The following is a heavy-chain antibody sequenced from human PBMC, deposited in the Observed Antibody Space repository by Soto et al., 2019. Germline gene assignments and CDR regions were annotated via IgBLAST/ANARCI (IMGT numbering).Heavy chain of an antibody. CDR2: IHHTRGT. D-gene: IGHD7-27*01. CDR3: ARGPDSGEYGWVDP. CDR1: GGSFSAYD. V-gene: IGHV4-34*01. J-gene: IGHJ5*02. Sequence: QVQLQQWGAGLLKPSETLSLTCAVYGGSFSAYDWTWIRQPPWKGLERIGYIHHTRGTNYNPSLTSRVIISVDTSKNQFSLKLRSVTAADTAVYYCARGPDSGEYGWVDPWGQGSLVTVSS.